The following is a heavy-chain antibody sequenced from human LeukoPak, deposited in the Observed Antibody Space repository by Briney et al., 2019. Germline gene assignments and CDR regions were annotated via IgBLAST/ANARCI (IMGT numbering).Heavy chain of an antibody. CDR3: ARVASILFDY. J-gene: IGHJ4*02. CDR2: IYHSGST. Sequence: SETLSLTCAVSGGSISSGGYSWRWIRQPPGKGLEWIGYIYHSGSTYYNPSLKSRVTISVDRSKNQFSLKLSSVTAADTAVYYCARVASILFDYWGQGTLVTVSS. V-gene: IGHV4-30-2*01. CDR1: GGSISSGGYS.